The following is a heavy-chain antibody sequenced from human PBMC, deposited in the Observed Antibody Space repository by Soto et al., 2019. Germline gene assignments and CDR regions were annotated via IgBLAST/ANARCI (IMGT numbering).Heavy chain of an antibody. J-gene: IGHJ5*02. D-gene: IGHD3-22*01. CDR3: ARLPSGYYPNWFDP. Sequence: SETLSLTCTVSGGSISSGGYYWSWIRQHPGKGLEWIGYIYYSGSTYYNPSLKSRATISVDTSKNQFSLKLSSVTAADTAVYYCARLPSGYYPNWFDPWGQGTLVTVSS. CDR1: GGSISSGGYY. V-gene: IGHV4-31*03. CDR2: IYYSGST.